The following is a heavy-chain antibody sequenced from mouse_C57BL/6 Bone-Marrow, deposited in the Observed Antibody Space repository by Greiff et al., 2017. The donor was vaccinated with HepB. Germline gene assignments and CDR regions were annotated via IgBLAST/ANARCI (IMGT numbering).Heavy chain of an antibody. D-gene: IGHD1-1*01. CDR3: ARYTTVAYAMDY. J-gene: IGHJ4*01. V-gene: IGHV3-8*01. Sequence: VQLQQSGPGLAKPSQTLSLTCSVTGYSITSDYWNWIRKFPGNKLEYMGYISYSGSTYYNPSLQSRISITLDRSTNQYYLQLNSVTTEDTATCNCARYTTVAYAMDYWGQGTSVTVSS. CDR1: GYSITSDY. CDR2: ISYSGST.